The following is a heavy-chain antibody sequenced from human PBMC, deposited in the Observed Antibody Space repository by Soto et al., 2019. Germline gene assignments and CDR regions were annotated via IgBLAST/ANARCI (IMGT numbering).Heavy chain of an antibody. CDR3: ARRPGELHWFDP. J-gene: IGHJ5*02. V-gene: IGHV4-39*01. Sequence: SETLSLTCTVSGGSISSSSYYWGWISQPPGKGLEWIGSIYYSGSTYYNPSLKSRVTISVDTSKNQFSLKLSSVTAADTAVYYCARRPGELHWFDPWGQGTLVTVSS. CDR2: IYYSGST. D-gene: IGHD1-26*01. CDR1: GGSISSSSYY.